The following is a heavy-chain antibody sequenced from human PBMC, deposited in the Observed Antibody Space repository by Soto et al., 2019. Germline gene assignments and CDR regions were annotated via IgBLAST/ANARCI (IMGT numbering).Heavy chain of an antibody. CDR2: IKEDGSET. J-gene: IGHJ6*02. D-gene: IGHD4-4*01. Sequence: EVNLVESGGGLVQPGGSLRLSCAASGFTLSSYWMSWVRQAPGKGLEWLANIKEDGSETFYMDSVKGRFTISRDNAKNLVYLQMNTLRDEDTAVYYCARDDWTTSFVLGYYNYGLDVWGQGTTVTVSS. CDR3: ARDDWTTSFVLGYYNYGLDV. CDR1: GFTLSSYW. V-gene: IGHV3-7*03.